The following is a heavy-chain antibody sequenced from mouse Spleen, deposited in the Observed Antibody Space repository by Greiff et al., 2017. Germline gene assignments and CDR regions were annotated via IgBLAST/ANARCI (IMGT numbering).Heavy chain of an antibody. D-gene: IGHD2-1*01. CDR3: ARDDVTYAMDY. CDR1: GFTFSSYA. Sequence: EVQGVESGGGLVKPGGSLKLSCAASGFTFSSYAMSWVRQTPEKRLEWVATISDGGSYTYYPDNVKGRFTISRDNAKNNLYLQMSHLKSEDTAMYYCARDDVTYAMDYWGQGTSVTVSS. CDR2: ISDGGSYT. J-gene: IGHJ4*01. V-gene: IGHV5-4*01.